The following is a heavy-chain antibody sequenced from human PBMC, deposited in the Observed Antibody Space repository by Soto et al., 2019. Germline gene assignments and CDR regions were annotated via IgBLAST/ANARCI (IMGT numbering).Heavy chain of an antibody. CDR2: IYYSGST. Sequence: PSETLSLTCTVSGGSISSGGYYWSWIRQHPGKGLEWIGYIYYSGSTYYNPSLKSRVTISVDTSKNQFSLKLSSVTAADTAVYYCARHLNQNTIFGVVIKFYYYYMDVWGKGTTVTVSS. V-gene: IGHV4-39*01. CDR3: ARHLNQNTIFGVVIKFYYYYMDV. D-gene: IGHD3-3*01. CDR1: GGSISSGGYY. J-gene: IGHJ6*03.